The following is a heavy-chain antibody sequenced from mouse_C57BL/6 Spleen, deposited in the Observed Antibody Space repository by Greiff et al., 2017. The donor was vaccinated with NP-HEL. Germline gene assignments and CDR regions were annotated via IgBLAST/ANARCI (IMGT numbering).Heavy chain of an antibody. CDR2: IWSGGST. CDR3: ARNSPATVVGAMDY. J-gene: IGHJ4*01. V-gene: IGHV2-2*01. D-gene: IGHD1-1*01. Sequence: VQRVESGPGLVQPSQSLSITCTVSGFSLTSYGVHWVRQSPGKGLEWLGVIWSGGSTAYNAAFISRLSISKDNSKSQVFFKMNSLQADDTAIYYCARNSPATVVGAMDYWGQGTSVTVSS. CDR1: GFSLTSYG.